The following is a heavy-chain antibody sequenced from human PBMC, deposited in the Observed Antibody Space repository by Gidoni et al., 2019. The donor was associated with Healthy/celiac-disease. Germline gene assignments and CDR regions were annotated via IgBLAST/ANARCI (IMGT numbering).Heavy chain of an antibody. V-gene: IGHV4-39*01. CDR3: ARQESYYYYMDV. CDR1: GGSISSSSYY. J-gene: IGHJ6*03. Sequence: QLQLQESGPGLVKPSETLSLTCTVSGGSISSSSYYWGWIRQPPGKGLEWIGSIYYSGSTYYNPSLKSRVTISVDTSKNQFSLKLSSVTAADTAVYYCARQESYYYYMDVWGKGTTVTVSS. CDR2: IYYSGST.